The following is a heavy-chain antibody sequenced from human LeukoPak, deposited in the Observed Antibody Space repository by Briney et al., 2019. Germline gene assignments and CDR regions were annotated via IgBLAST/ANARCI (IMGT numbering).Heavy chain of an antibody. D-gene: IGHD4-11*01. Sequence: SQTLSLTCTVSGGSISSGDYYWSWIRQPPVKGLEWIGYIYYSGSTYYNPSLKSRVTISVDTSKNQFSLKLSSVTAADTAVYYCARSYSNSHFYFDYWGQGTLVTVSS. J-gene: IGHJ4*02. CDR1: GGSISSGDYY. CDR3: ARSYSNSHFYFDY. CDR2: IYYSGST. V-gene: IGHV4-30-4*01.